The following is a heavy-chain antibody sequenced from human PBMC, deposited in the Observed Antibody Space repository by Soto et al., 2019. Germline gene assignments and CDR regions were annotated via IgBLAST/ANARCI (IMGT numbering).Heavy chain of an antibody. CDR2: IYPGDSDT. V-gene: IGHV5-51*01. D-gene: IGHD2-8*02. CDR3: ARLTPGGLLVGVFDY. Sequence: PGESLKISCKGSGYRFTSYWIGWVRQMPGKGLEWMGIIYPGDSDTRYSSSFQGQVTISADKSINTAYLQWRSLKASDTAMYYCARLTPGGLLVGVFDYWGQGTLVTV. J-gene: IGHJ4*02. CDR1: GYRFTSYW.